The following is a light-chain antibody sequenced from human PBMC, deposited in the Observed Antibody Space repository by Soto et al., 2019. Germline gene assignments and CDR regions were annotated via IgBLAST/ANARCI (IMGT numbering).Light chain of an antibody. Sequence: QSALTQPPSASGSPGQLVTISCTGSRSDLGGYNYVSWYQQHPGKAPKLMVYDVDKRPSGVSHRFSGSKSGNTASLTVTGLQAEDEADYYCSSYAGSSNWGVVFGGGTQLTVL. CDR1: RSDLGGYNY. CDR3: SSYAGSSNWGVV. J-gene: IGLJ2*01. V-gene: IGLV2-8*01. CDR2: DVD.